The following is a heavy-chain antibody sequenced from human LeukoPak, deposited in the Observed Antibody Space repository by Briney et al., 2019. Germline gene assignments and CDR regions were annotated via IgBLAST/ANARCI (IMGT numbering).Heavy chain of an antibody. Sequence: SVKVSCKASGGTFSSYAISWVRQAPGQGLEWMGRIIPILGIANYAQKFQGRVTITADKSTSTAYMELSSLRSEDTAVYYCATSPSGSYFLFDYWGQGTLVTVSS. CDR1: GGTFSSYA. CDR3: ATSPSGSYFLFDY. J-gene: IGHJ4*02. CDR2: IIPILGIA. V-gene: IGHV1-69*04. D-gene: IGHD1-26*01.